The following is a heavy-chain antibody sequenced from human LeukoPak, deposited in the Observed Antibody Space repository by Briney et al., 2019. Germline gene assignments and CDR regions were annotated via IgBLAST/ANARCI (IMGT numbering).Heavy chain of an antibody. V-gene: IGHV1-69*05. CDR1: GGTFSSYA. D-gene: IGHD6-13*01. J-gene: IGHJ6*03. Sequence: PRASVKVSCKASGGTFSSYAISWVRQAPGQGLEWMGGIIPIFGTANYAQKFQGRVTITTDESTSTAYMELSSLRSEDTAVYYCARSSAAAGNYYYYYMDVWGKGTTVTVSS. CDR3: ARSSAAAGNYYYYYMDV. CDR2: IIPIFGTA.